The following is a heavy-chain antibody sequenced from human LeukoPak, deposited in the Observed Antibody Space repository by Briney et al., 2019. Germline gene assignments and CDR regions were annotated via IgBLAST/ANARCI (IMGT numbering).Heavy chain of an antibody. CDR3: ARVEMATWVAY. D-gene: IGHD5-24*01. CDR2: IYSGGST. J-gene: IGHJ4*02. CDR1: GFTVSSNY. V-gene: IGHV3-53*01. Sequence: PGGSLRLSCAASGFTVSSNYMSWVRQAPGKGLEWVSVIYSGGSTYYADSVKGRFTISRDNSKNTLYLQMNSLRAEDTAVYYCARVEMATWVAYWGQGTLVTVSS.